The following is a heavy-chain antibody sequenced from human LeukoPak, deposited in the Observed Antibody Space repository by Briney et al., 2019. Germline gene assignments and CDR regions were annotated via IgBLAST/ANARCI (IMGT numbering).Heavy chain of an antibody. Sequence: SQTLSVTCAFCGDTFSTNRTTWTWIRQSPSRGLKWLGMTYHRYKWLNDYETSVKSRLTITPDTSKNQFSLHLNSVTPEDTAVDYCAREGPGIDVSGPGTTVTVSS. V-gene: IGHV6-1*01. CDR2: TYHRYKWLN. CDR3: AREGPGIDV. CDR1: GDTFSTNRTT. J-gene: IGHJ6*02.